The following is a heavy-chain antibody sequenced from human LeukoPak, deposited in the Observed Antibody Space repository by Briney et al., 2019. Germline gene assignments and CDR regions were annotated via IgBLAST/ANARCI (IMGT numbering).Heavy chain of an antibody. J-gene: IGHJ5*02. Sequence: SETLSLTCAVYGGSFSGYYWSWIRQPPGKGLEWIGEINHSGSTNYNPSLKSRVTISVDTSKNQFSLKLSSVTAADTAVYYCARGFKGYCSGGSCYRPAWLGSDPWGQGTLVTVSS. V-gene: IGHV4-34*01. CDR2: INHSGST. CDR1: GGSFSGYY. D-gene: IGHD2-15*01. CDR3: ARGFKGYCSGGSCYRPAWLGSDP.